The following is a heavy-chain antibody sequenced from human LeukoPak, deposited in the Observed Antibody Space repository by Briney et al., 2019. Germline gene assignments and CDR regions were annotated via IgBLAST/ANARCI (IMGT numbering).Heavy chain of an antibody. J-gene: IGHJ4*02. CDR1: GYTFTSYG. Sequence: ASVKVSCKASGYTFTSYGISWVRQAPGQGLEWMGWISAYNGNTNYAQKFQGRVTMTTDTSTSTAYMELRSLRSDDTAVYYCARDRRHYDFWSGYSNFDYWGQGTLVTVSS. CDR3: ARDRRHYDFWSGYSNFDY. D-gene: IGHD3-3*01. V-gene: IGHV1-18*01. CDR2: ISAYNGNT.